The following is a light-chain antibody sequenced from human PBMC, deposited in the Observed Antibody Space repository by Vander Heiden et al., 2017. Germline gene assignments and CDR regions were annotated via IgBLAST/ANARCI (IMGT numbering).Light chain of an antibody. Sequence: SYVLTQPPPVSVPPGQTAGITCGGNGIGSKGVHWYQQKPGQAAVQVVYDDSDRPSGIPERFSGANSGNSATLTISRVEAGDEADYYCQVWDSSSDHVIIGGGTKLTVL. J-gene: IGLJ2*01. CDR3: QVWDSSSDHVI. CDR1: GIGSKG. V-gene: IGLV3-21*02. CDR2: DDS.